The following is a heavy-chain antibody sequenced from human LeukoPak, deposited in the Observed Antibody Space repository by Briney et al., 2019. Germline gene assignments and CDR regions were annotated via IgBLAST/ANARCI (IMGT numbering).Heavy chain of an antibody. J-gene: IGHJ4*02. D-gene: IGHD4-17*01. CDR1: GFTFTSSV. Sequence: SVKVSCKASGFTFTSSVMQWVRQARGQRLEWIGWIVVGSGNTNYAQKFQERVTITRDMSTSTAYMELSSLRSEDTAVYYCAAFGDYGHYFDYWGQGTLVTVSS. CDR3: AAFGDYGHYFDY. CDR2: IVVGSGNT. V-gene: IGHV1-58*02.